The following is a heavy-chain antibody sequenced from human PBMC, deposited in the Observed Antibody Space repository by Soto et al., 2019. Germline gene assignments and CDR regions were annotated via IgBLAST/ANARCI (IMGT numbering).Heavy chain of an antibody. D-gene: IGHD1-1*01. V-gene: IGHV1-18*03. J-gene: IGHJ4*02. CDR3: ARGRYGDY. CDR1: GYAFTSAG. CDR2: ISAHNGKP. Sequence: QVHLVQSGAEVKKPGASVKVTFRGSGYAFTSAGITWVRQAPGQGLEWMGWISAHNGKPNYAQKLQGRVTVTRDTSTSTAYMELRSLRSDGMAVYYCARGRYGDYWGQGALVTVSS.